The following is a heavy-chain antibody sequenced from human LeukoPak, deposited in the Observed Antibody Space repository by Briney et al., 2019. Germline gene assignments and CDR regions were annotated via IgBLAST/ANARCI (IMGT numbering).Heavy chain of an antibody. CDR1: GFTFDDYA. J-gene: IGHJ4*02. D-gene: IGHD3-22*01. V-gene: IGHV3-9*03. Sequence: GGSLRLSCAASGFTFDDYAMHWVRQAPGKGLEWVSGISWNSGSIVYADTVKGRFTISRDNAKISLFLQMNSLIAEDMALYYCAKDKYDYDSSRLFDYWAQGTLVTVSS. CDR3: AKDKYDYDSSRLFDY. CDR2: ISWNSGSI.